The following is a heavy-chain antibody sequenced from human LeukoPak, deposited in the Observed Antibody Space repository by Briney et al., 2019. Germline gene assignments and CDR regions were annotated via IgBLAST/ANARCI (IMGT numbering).Heavy chain of an antibody. CDR1: GFTFSSYS. Sequence: GGSLRLSCAASGFTFSSYSMNWVRQAPGKGLEWVSYISSSSSTIYYADSVKGRFTISRDNAKNSLYLQMNSLRAEDTAVYYCARFVQGPEGVIPFDYWGQGTLVTVSS. V-gene: IGHV3-48*04. CDR2: ISSSSSTI. J-gene: IGHJ4*02. D-gene: IGHD3-10*01. CDR3: ARFVQGPEGVIPFDY.